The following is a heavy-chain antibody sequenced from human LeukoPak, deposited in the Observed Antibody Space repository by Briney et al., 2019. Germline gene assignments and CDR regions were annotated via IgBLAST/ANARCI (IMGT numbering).Heavy chain of an antibody. CDR3: ARGQRITMVRGVIPDACDI. Sequence: GGTLRLSCAASGFTFSDYYMSWIRQAPGKGLEWVSYISSSSSYTNYADYVKGRFTISRDNAKNSLYLHMNSLRAEDTAVYYCARGQRITMVRGVIPDACDIWGQGTMVTVSS. CDR1: GFTFSDYY. J-gene: IGHJ3*02. V-gene: IGHV3-11*06. D-gene: IGHD3-10*01. CDR2: ISSSSSYT.